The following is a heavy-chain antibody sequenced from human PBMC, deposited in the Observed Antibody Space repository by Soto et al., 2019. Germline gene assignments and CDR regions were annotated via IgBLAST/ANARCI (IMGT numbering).Heavy chain of an antibody. CDR2: IYYSGSN. V-gene: IGHV4-31*03. CDR1: GGSISSGGYY. CDR3: ARVGASSWGYGMDV. Sequence: QVQLQESGPGLVKPSQTLSLTCTVSGGSISSGGYYWSWIRQHPGKGLEWIGYIYYSGSNYYNPSLKSRVTLSVDTSNNQFSLKLSSVTAADTAVYYCARVGASSWGYGMDVWGQGTTVTVSS. D-gene: IGHD3-16*01. J-gene: IGHJ6*02.